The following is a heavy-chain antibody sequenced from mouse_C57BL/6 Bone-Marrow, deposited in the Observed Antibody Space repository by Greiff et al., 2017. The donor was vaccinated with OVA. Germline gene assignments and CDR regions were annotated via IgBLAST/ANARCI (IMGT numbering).Heavy chain of an antibody. D-gene: IGHD2-2*01. V-gene: IGHV1-81*01. J-gene: IGHJ3*01. Sequence: VHLVESGAELARPGASVKLSCKASGYTFTSYGISWVKQRTGQGLEWIGEIYPRSGNTYYNEKFKGKATLTADKSSSTAYMELRSLTSEDSAVYFCASLWLRRGAYWGQGTLVTVSA. CDR3: ASLWLRRGAY. CDR2: IYPRSGNT. CDR1: GYTFTSYG.